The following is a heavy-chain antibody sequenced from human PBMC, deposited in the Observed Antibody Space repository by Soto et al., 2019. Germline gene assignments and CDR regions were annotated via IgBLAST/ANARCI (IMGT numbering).Heavy chain of an antibody. D-gene: IGHD5-12*01. CDR1: GDSVSSNSAA. CDR2: TYYRSKWYN. J-gene: IGHJ6*02. V-gene: IGHV6-1*01. CDR3: ARDERGYSGYDPVNHYYYGMDV. Sequence: PTQTLSLTCAISGDSVSSNSAAWNWIRQSPSRGLEWLGRTYYRSKWYNDYAVSVKSRITINPDTSKNQFSLQLNSVTPEDTAVYYCARDERGYSGYDPVNHYYYGMDVWGQGTTVTVSS.